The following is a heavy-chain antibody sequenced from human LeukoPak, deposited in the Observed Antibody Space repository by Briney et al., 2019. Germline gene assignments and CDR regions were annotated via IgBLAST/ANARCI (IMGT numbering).Heavy chain of an antibody. V-gene: IGHV4-4*07. CDR2: IYTSGST. D-gene: IGHD3-10*01. Sequence: SETLSLTCTVSGGSISSYYWSWIRQPAGKGLEWIGRIYTSGSTNYNPSLKSRVTMSVDTSKNQFSLKLSSVTAADTAVYYCAKAPSVLLWFGEVSFDYWGQGTLVTVSS. CDR1: GGSISSYY. J-gene: IGHJ4*02. CDR3: AKAPSVLLWFGEVSFDY.